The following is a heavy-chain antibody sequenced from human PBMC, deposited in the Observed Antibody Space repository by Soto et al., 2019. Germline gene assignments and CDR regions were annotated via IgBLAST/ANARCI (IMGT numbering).Heavy chain of an antibody. V-gene: IGHV3-33*01. CDR1: GFTFSSYG. D-gene: IGHD1-26*01. CDR3: ARNGGAPTLRAQWFDP. Sequence: QVQLVESGGGVVQPGRSLRLSCAASGFTFSSYGMHWVRQAPGKGLEWVAVIWYDGSNKYYADSVKGRFTISRDNSKNTLYLQMNSLRAEDTAVYYCARNGGAPTLRAQWFDPWGQGTLVTVSS. CDR2: IWYDGSNK. J-gene: IGHJ5*02.